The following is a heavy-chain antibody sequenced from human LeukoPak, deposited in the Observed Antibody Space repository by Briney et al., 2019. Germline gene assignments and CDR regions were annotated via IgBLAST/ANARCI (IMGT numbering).Heavy chain of an antibody. CDR1: GYSISSGYY. J-gene: IGHJ6*04. Sequence: SETLSLTCTVSGYSISSGYYWGWIRQPPGKGLEWIGSIYHSGSTYYNPSLKSRVTISVDTSKNQFSLKLSSVTAADTAVYYCARVQGIAALTDVWGKGTTVTVSS. D-gene: IGHD6-13*01. CDR3: ARVQGIAALTDV. V-gene: IGHV4-38-2*02. CDR2: IYHSGST.